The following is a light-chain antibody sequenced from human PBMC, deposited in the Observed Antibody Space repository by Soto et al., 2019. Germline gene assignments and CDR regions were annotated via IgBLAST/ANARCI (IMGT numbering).Light chain of an antibody. CDR1: QSISSY. J-gene: IGKJ2*01. Sequence: DIQMTQSPSSLSASVGDRVTITCRASQSISSYLNRFQVKSGRAPQFLICSPSSLQSGVPPRFSGSGSGTDFTLTISSLQPEDFAPQYCQQNNSTPPETVHFGQGTKLEI. CDR3: QQNNSTPPETVH. CDR2: SPS. V-gene: IGKV1-39*01.